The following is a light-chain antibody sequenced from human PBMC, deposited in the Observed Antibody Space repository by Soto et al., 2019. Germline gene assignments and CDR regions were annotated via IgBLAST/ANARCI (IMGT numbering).Light chain of an antibody. CDR3: SSYTSSSTLCV. V-gene: IGLV2-14*01. Sequence: QSALTQPASVSGSPGQSITISCTGTSIDVGGYNYVSWYQQHPGKAPKLMIYEVSNRPTGVSNRFSGSKSGNTASLTISGLQDEDEADYYCSSYTSSSTLCVYGTGTKLTVL. CDR1: SIDVGGYNY. J-gene: IGLJ1*01. CDR2: EVS.